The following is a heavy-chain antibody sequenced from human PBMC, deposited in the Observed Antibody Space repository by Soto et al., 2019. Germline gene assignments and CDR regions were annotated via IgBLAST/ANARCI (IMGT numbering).Heavy chain of an antibody. Sequence: SETLSLSCAVYGGSFSGYYWSWIRLPPGKGLEWIGEINHSGSTNYNPSLKSRVTISVDTSKNQFSLKLSSVTAADTAVYYCARAVPRYCSGGSCYTRMDYWGQVTLVTVS. V-gene: IGHV4-34*01. D-gene: IGHD2-15*01. CDR2: INHSGST. CDR3: ARAVPRYCSGGSCYTRMDY. J-gene: IGHJ4*02. CDR1: GGSFSGYY.